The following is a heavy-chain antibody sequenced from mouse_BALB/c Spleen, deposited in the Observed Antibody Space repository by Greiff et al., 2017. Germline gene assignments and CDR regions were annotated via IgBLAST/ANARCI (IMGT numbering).Heavy chain of an antibody. D-gene: IGHD2-2*01. CDR1: GYSITSDDV. CDR2: ISYSGST. CDR3: ARCGYDEYFAF. V-gene: IGHV3-2*02. Sequence: VQLQQSGPGLVKPSQSLSLTCTVTGYSITSDDVWKWIRQLPGNKLGWVGYISYSGSTSYNTTLKSRISITRDTSKNQFFLQLNPLTAEDTATYFAARCGYDEYFAFWGEGTLVTVSA. J-gene: IGHJ3*01.